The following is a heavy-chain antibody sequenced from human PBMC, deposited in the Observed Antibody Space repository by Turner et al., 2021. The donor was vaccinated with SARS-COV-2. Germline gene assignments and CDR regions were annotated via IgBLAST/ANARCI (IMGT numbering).Heavy chain of an antibody. CDR1: GGPVSSSDHY. D-gene: IGHD1-26*01. J-gene: IGHJ4*02. V-gene: IGHV4-39*01. CDR3: ARRGRASRFSFDY. CDR2: IHYSGTT. Sequence: QLQLPESGPGLVKPSETLSLTCTVPGGPVSSSDHYWDWLRQPPGKGLEWMGIIHYSGTTYYIPSLKRRVTISLDTSKNQFSLNLTSVTAADTAVYFCARRGRASRFSFDYWGQGRLLTVSS.